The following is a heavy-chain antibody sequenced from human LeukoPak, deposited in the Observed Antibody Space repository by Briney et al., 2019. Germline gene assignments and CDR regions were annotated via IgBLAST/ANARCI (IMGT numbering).Heavy chain of an antibody. CDR2: IIPTGGST. CDR3: ARVLTARSPCDY. Sequence: GASVKVSCKASEYTFINYYIHWVRQAPGQGLEWMGRIIPTGGSTSYAQKFQDRVTMTRDTSTSTVYMELSSLRSEDTAVYYCARVLTARSPCDYWGQGTLVTVSS. D-gene: IGHD1-20*01. CDR1: EYTFINYY. J-gene: IGHJ4*02. V-gene: IGHV1-46*01.